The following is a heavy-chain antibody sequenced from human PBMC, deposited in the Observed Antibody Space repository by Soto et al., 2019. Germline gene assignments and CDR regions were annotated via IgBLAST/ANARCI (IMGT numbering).Heavy chain of an antibody. Sequence: ASVKVSCKASGYTFTSYYIQWVRQAPGQGLEWMGIINPSGGSTNYAQKFQGRVTITADESTSTAYMELSSLRSDDTAVYYCARDMGARRSVDYWGQGTLVTVSS. CDR2: INPSGGST. D-gene: IGHD3-10*01. CDR1: GYTFTSYY. J-gene: IGHJ4*02. CDR3: ARDMGARRSVDY. V-gene: IGHV1-46*01.